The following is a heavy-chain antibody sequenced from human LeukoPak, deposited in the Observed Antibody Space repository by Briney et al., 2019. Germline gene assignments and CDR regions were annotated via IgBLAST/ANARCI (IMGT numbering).Heavy chain of an antibody. Sequence: GSSVEVSCKASGGTFSSYAISWVRQAPGQGLEWMGGIIPIFGTANYAQKFQGRVTITTDESTSTAYMELSSLRSEDTAVYYCARGVVVPTPYAFDIWGQGTMVTVSS. CDR2: IIPIFGTA. D-gene: IGHD2-2*01. V-gene: IGHV1-69*05. J-gene: IGHJ3*02. CDR3: ARGVVVPTPYAFDI. CDR1: GGTFSSYA.